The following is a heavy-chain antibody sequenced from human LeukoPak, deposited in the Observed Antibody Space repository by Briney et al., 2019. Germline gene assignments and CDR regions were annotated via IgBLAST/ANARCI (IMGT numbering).Heavy chain of an antibody. V-gene: IGHV4-59*01. CDR1: DGSMRSYY. Sequence: SETLSLTCSVSDGSMRSYYWSWIRQPPGKGLEWIGYIHSIGTTNYNPSLKSRVTISVDTSKNQFSLKLSSVTAADTAVYYCATSYYGSGTYYNWFDPWGQGTLVTVSS. D-gene: IGHD3-10*01. CDR2: IHSIGTT. J-gene: IGHJ5*02. CDR3: ATSYYGSGTYYNWFDP.